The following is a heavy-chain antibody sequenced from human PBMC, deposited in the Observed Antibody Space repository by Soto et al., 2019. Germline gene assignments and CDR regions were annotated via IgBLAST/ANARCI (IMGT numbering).Heavy chain of an antibody. V-gene: IGHV3-33*01. Sequence: GGSLRLSCAASGFTFSRDNFHWVRRAPGMGLEWVAFIWYDGSNEYYADSVKGRFTISRDNSKNTLYLQMNSLRAEDTGIYYCARGHGFSDYFDYWGLGALVTVSS. CDR2: IWYDGSNE. CDR1: GFTFSRDN. CDR3: ARGHGFSDYFDY. D-gene: IGHD1-26*01. J-gene: IGHJ4*02.